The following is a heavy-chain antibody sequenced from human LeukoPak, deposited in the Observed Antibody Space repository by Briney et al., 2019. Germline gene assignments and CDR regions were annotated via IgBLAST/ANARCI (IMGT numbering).Heavy chain of an antibody. CDR3: TTNYGSGSPFDY. V-gene: IGHV3-15*01. Sequence: GFLRLSCAASGFTFSNAWMSWVRQAPGKGLEWVGRIKSKTDGGTTDYAAPVKGRFTISRDDSKNTLYLQMNSLKTEDTAVYYCTTNYGSGSPFDYWGQGTLVTVSS. D-gene: IGHD3-10*01. CDR2: IKSKTDGGTT. J-gene: IGHJ4*02. CDR1: GFTFSNAW.